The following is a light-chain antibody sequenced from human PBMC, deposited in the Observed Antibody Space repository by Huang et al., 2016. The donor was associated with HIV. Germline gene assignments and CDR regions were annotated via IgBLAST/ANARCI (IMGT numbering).Light chain of an antibody. CDR3: QQLHAYPIT. CDR1: QDIGTS. V-gene: IGKV1-13*02. Sequence: HLTQSPPSLSASVGDSVFISCRASQDIGTSLAWYQQRTGRAPKLLISGASTLQPGVPSRFSGDSAGTFFTLFITDLQPEDLATYYCQQLHAYPITFGQGHGWTL. J-gene: IGKJ5*01. CDR2: GAS.